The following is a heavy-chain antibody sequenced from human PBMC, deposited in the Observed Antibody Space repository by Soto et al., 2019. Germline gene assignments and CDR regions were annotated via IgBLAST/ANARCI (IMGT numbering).Heavy chain of an antibody. J-gene: IGHJ5*02. D-gene: IGHD4-17*01. V-gene: IGHV4-39*01. CDR1: GGSVNSDTDY. CDR2: IYHSGST. Sequence: QLQLQESGPGLVKPSESSSLTCTGSGGSVNSDTDYWACIRQPPGKALEWIGSIYHSGSTYQNPSLKSRITMSVDKSKNQFSLRLTSVTAADTAVYYCARRLEEYGNYWFDPWGQGILVTVSS. CDR3: ARRLEEYGNYWFDP.